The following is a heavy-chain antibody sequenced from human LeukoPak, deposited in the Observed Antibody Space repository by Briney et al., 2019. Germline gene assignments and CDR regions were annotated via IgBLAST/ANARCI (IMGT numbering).Heavy chain of an antibody. CDR3: ARDSRYSSGWHFDY. CDR1: GYTFTGYY. CDR2: INPNSGGT. Sequence: ASVEVSCKASGYTFTGYYMHWVRQAPGQGLEWMGWINPNSGGTNYAQKFQGRVTMTRDTSISTAYMELSRLRSDDTAVYYCARDSRYSSGWHFDYWGQGTLVTVSS. J-gene: IGHJ4*02. V-gene: IGHV1-2*02. D-gene: IGHD6-19*01.